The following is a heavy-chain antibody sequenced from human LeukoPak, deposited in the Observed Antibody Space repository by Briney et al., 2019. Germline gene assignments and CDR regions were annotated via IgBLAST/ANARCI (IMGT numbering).Heavy chain of an antibody. J-gene: IGHJ5*02. CDR2: SGGST. Sequence: SGGSTYYADSVKGRFTISRDNSKTTLYLQMNSLRAEDTAVYYCAKDRIAAAGTGRNWFDPWGQGTLVTVSS. CDR3: AKDRIAAAGTGRNWFDP. D-gene: IGHD6-13*01. V-gene: IGHV3-23*01.